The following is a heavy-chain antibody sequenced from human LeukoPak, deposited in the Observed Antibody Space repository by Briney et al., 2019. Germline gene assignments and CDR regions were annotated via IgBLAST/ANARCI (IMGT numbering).Heavy chain of an antibody. J-gene: IGHJ4*02. CDR1: GFTFLDYA. V-gene: IGHV3-30-3*02. CDR3: AKPLYFDY. Sequence: GGSLRLSCVTSGFTFLDYAVHWVRQAPGKGLEWVAVMSYDGNNNYYVGSVKGRFTLSRDSSKNTLYLQMNSLRPEDTAVYYCAKPLYFDYWGQGTLVTVSS. CDR2: MSYDGNNN.